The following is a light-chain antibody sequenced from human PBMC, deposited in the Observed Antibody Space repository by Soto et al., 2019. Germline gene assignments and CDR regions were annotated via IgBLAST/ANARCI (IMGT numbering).Light chain of an antibody. CDR1: SSDVGSYNL. V-gene: IGLV2-23*01. CDR3: CSYAGSSIWV. Sequence: QSVLTQPASVSGSPGQSITISCTGASSDVGSYNLVSWYQQHPGKAPILMIYEGSKRPSGVSNRFSGSKSGNTASLTISGLQAEDEADYYCCSYAGSSIWVFGGGTQLTVL. CDR2: EGS. J-gene: IGLJ3*02.